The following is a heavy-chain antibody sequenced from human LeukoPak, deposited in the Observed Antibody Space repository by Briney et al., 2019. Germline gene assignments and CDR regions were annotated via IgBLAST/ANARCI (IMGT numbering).Heavy chain of an antibody. CDR2: IDYSGST. CDR3: ARGIPEHGTGAFAI. J-gene: IGHJ3*02. Sequence: SETLSLTCTVSGASISTFDWTWIRQPPGKGLEWIGYIDYSGSTNYNTALQSRVTISAETSKNQVSLKLTSVTPADTAVYYCARGIPEHGTGAFAIWGQGTMVTVSS. D-gene: IGHD6-13*01. CDR1: GASISTFD. V-gene: IGHV4-59*01.